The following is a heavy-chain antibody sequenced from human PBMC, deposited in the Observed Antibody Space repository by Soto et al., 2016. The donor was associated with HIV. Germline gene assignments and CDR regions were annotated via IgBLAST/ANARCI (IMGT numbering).Heavy chain of an antibody. V-gene: IGHV4-39*01. Sequence: QVQLQESGPGLVQPSETLSLTCTVSGGSINSSRNFWGWIRQPPGKGLEWIGNVDYRGTNFYSPSLKSRVTISVDTSKNQFSLKLTSVTATDTAVYYCARHQYISSWFLSAVDIWGQGTMVIVSS. J-gene: IGHJ3*02. CDR2: VDYRGTN. CDR3: ARHQYISSWFLSAVDI. CDR1: GGSINSSRNF. D-gene: IGHD6-13*01.